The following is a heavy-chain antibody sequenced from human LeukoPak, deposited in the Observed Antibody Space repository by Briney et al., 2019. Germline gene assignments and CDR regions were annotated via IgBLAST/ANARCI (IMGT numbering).Heavy chain of an antibody. Sequence: PGGSLRLSCAASGFTFSSYSMNWVRQAPGKGLEWVSSISSSSSYIYYADSVKGRFTISRDNAKNSLYLQMNSLRAEDTAVYYCARAALVGATLYHFDYWGQGTLVTVSS. J-gene: IGHJ4*02. CDR3: ARAALVGATLYHFDY. CDR1: GFTFSSYS. CDR2: ISSSSSYI. V-gene: IGHV3-21*01. D-gene: IGHD1-26*01.